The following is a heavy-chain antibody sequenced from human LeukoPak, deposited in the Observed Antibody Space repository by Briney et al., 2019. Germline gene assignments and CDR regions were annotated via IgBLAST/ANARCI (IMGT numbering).Heavy chain of an antibody. D-gene: IGHD2-2*02. J-gene: IGHJ4*02. Sequence: GSSVKVSCKSSGGTFSSYAISWVRQAPGQGLEWMGGIIPIFGTANYAQKFQGRVTITTDESTSTAYMELSSLRSEDTAVYYCARDDQYQLLYLGYWGQGTLVTVSS. CDR1: GGTFSSYA. CDR3: ARDDQYQLLYLGY. V-gene: IGHV1-69*05. CDR2: IIPIFGTA.